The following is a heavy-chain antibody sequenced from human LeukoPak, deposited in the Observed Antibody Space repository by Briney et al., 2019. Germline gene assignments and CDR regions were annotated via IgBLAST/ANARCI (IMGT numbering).Heavy chain of an antibody. CDR1: GGSISSGGYY. J-gene: IGHJ4*02. Sequence: SQTLSLTCTVSGGSISSGGYYWNWIRQPPGKGLEWIGYIYHSGSTYYNPSLKSRVIISVDTSKNQFSLKLSSVTAADTAVYFCASGRIATSGTAYFGYWGQGTLVTVSS. V-gene: IGHV4-30-2*01. D-gene: IGHD6-13*01. CDR2: IYHSGST. CDR3: ASGRIATSGTAYFGY.